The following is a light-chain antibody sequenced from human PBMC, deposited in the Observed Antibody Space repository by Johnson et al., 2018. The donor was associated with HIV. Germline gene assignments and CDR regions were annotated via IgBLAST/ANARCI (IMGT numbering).Light chain of an antibody. CDR1: SSDMGHYA. J-gene: IGLJ1*01. CDR3: GTWDTSLSAGGV. Sequence: QSVLTQPPSVSAAPGQKVTISCSGSSSDMGHYAVSWYQELPGTAPKLLIYENNERPSGIPDRFSGSKSGTSATLGITGLQTGDEADYYCGTWDTSLSAGGVFGTGTKVTV. CDR2: ENN. V-gene: IGLV1-51*02.